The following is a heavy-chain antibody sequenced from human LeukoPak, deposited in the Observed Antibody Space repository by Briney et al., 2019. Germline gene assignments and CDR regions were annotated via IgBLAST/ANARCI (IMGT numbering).Heavy chain of an antibody. Sequence: PGGSLRLSCAASGFTFCSYSMNWVRQAPGKGLEWVSYISSSSSTIYFADSVKGRFTISRDNAKNSLFLQMNSLRAEDTAVYYCARVGAVAGPGDAFDIWGQGTKVTVSS. CDR1: GFTFCSYS. D-gene: IGHD6-19*01. V-gene: IGHV3-48*04. CDR2: ISSSSSTI. CDR3: ARVGAVAGPGDAFDI. J-gene: IGHJ3*02.